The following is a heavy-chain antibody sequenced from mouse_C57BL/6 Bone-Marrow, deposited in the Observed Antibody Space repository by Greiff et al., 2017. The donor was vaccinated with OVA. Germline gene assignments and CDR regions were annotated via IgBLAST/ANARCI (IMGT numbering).Heavy chain of an antibody. Sequence: QVQLQQSGAELVKPGASVKISCKASGYAFSSYWMNWVKQRPGKGLEWIGDIYPGSGSTNYNEKFKGKATLTAEKSSSTAYMQLSSLTSEDSAVYFCAREGIYDGSSYDWYFDVWGTGTTVTVSS. D-gene: IGHD1-1*01. V-gene: IGHV1-80*01. CDR1: GYAFSSYW. CDR3: AREGIYDGSSYDWYFDV. J-gene: IGHJ1*03. CDR2: IYPGSGST.